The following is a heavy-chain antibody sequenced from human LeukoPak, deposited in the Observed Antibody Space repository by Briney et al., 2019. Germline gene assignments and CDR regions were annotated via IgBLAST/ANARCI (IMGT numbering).Heavy chain of an antibody. J-gene: IGHJ4*02. CDR2: IRWTSGIT. CDR1: GFTFDDYA. D-gene: IGHD3-22*01. Sequence: GWSLTLSRAASGFTFDDYATHWVRHVAEEGTAGVSGIRWTSGITRYANSVRGRFTFSRDDAENFLYLQMNSLRAEDMDLNYCSKDHRPYYDSSGYYDYWGQGTLVTVSS. V-gene: IGHV3-9*03. CDR3: SKDHRPYYDSSGYYDY.